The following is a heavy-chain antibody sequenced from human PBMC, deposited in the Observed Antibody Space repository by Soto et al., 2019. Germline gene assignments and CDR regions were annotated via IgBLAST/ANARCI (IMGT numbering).Heavy chain of an antibody. CDR2: INSDGSST. J-gene: IGHJ4*02. CDR3: ARALADYYDSSGYPRFDY. D-gene: IGHD3-22*01. CDR1: GFTFSGYW. V-gene: IGHV3-74*01. Sequence: EVQLVESGGGLVQPGGSLRLSCAASGFTFSGYWMHWVRQAPGKGLVWVSRINSDGSSTSYADSVKGRFTISRDNAKNTLFLLMNSLRAEDTAVYFCARALADYYDSSGYPRFDYWGQGTLVTVSS.